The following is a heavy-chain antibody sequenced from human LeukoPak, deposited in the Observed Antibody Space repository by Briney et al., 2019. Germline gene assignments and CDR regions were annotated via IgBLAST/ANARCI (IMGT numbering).Heavy chain of an antibody. CDR2: INHSGST. D-gene: IGHD3-3*01. CDR3: ARVYYDFWSGYYRYYFDY. V-gene: IGHV4-34*01. CDR1: GGSFSGYY. J-gene: IGHJ4*02. Sequence: SETLSLTCAVYGGSFSGYYWSWVRQPPGKGLEWIGEINHSGSTNYNSSLKSRVTISVDTSKNQFSLKLSSVTAADTAVYYCARVYYDFWSGYYRYYFDYWGQGTLVTVSS.